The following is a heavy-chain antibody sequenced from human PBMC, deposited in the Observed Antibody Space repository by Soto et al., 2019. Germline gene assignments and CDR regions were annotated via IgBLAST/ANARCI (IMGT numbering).Heavy chain of an antibody. CDR1: GGSISSYY. CDR2: IYCSGST. CDR3: AGRDGSCFDY. Sequence: QVQLQESGPGLVKPSETLSLTCTVSGGSISSYYRSWILQPPGKGLEWIGYIYCSGSTNYNPSLACRLATSVDTSKEQFSLKLSSVTAADTAVYYCAGRDGSCFDYWGQGTLVTVS. V-gene: IGHV4-59*08. J-gene: IGHJ4*02.